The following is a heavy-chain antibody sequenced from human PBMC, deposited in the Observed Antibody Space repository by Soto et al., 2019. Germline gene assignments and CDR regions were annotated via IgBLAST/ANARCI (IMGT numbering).Heavy chain of an antibody. CDR2: IKQDGTEK. J-gene: IGHJ2*01. V-gene: IGHV3-7*03. CDR3: ARWVTPGTIFGVVIITSYWYFDL. D-gene: IGHD3-3*01. CDR1: GFTFSSYW. Sequence: GGSLRLSCAASGFTFSSYWMSWVRQAPGKGLAWVADIKQDGTEKYYVDSVKGRFTISRDNAKNSLYLQMNSLRAEDTAVYYCARWVTPGTIFGVVIITSYWYFDLWGRGTLVTVSS.